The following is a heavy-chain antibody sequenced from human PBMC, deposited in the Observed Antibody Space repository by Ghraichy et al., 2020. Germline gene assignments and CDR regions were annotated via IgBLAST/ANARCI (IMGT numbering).Heavy chain of an antibody. Sequence: SETLSLTCTVSGGSISSYYWSWIRQPAGKGLEWIGRIYTSGTTKYNPSLKSRVTMSVDTSKNQLSLKLSSVTAADTAVHYCARDLIDCTNGVCPFDYWGQGTLVTVSS. CDR3: ARDLIDCTNGVCPFDY. J-gene: IGHJ4*02. CDR1: GGSISSYY. V-gene: IGHV4-4*07. D-gene: IGHD2-8*01. CDR2: IYTSGTT.